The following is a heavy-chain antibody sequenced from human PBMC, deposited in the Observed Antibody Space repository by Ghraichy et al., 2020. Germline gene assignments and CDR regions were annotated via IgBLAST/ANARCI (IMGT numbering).Heavy chain of an antibody. CDR1: GFTFENYA. CDR2: ISWNSGSM. CDR3: VKVIRGCLYFYAMDV. Sequence: GGSLRLSCAASGFTFENYAMHWVRQAPGKGLEWVSGISWNSGSMGYADSVKGRFTISRDNAKNSLYLQMNIVRIEDTAMYYCVKVIRGCLYFYAMDVWGQGTPVTVPS. J-gene: IGHJ6*02. D-gene: IGHD3-22*01. V-gene: IGHV3-9*01.